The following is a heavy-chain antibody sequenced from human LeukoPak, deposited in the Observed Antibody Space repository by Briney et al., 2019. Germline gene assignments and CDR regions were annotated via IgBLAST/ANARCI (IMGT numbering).Heavy chain of an antibody. CDR1: GFTFSSYW. V-gene: IGHV3-7*03. J-gene: IGHJ6*02. CDR2: INHNGNGK. D-gene: IGHD3-16*01. CDR3: ARGGGLDV. Sequence: GGSLRLSCAASGFTFSSYWMNWARQAPGKGLEWVASINHNGNGKYYVDSVKGRFTISRDNAKNSLYLQMSNLRAEDTAVYFCARGGGLDVWGQGATVTVSS.